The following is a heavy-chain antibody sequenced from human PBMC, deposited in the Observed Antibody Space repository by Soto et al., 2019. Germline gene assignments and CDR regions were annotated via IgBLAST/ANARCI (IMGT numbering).Heavy chain of an antibody. D-gene: IGHD3-10*01. CDR1: GFTFSSYA. CDR2: ISGSGGST. V-gene: IGHV3-23*01. Sequence: EVPLLESGGGLVQPGGSLRLSCAASGFTFSSYAMSWVRQAPGKGLEWVSAISGSGGSTYYADSVKGRFTISRDNSKNTLYLQMNSLRAEDTAVYYCAKTRPRRITMVRGVIDYWGQGTLVTVSS. J-gene: IGHJ4*02. CDR3: AKTRPRRITMVRGVIDY.